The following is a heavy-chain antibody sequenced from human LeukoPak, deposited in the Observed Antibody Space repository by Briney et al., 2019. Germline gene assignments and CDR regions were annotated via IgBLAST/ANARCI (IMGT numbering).Heavy chain of an antibody. CDR3: AKVNWVRYGDYDDQ. D-gene: IGHD4-17*01. Sequence: GASLRLSCAASGFSLSSHSVSWVRQAPGKGLEWVSGISDTGRTYYADSVKGRFTISRDSTKSTVFAQMNILRLENTAVYYCAKVNWVRYGDYDDQWGQGTLVTVSS. J-gene: IGHJ4*02. V-gene: IGHV3-23*01. CDR2: ISDTGRT. CDR1: GFSLSSHS.